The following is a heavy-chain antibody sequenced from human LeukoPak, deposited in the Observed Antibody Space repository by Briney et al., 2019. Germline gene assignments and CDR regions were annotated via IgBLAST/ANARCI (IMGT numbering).Heavy chain of an antibody. J-gene: IGHJ6*02. V-gene: IGHV3-9*01. CDR1: GFTFDDYA. Sequence: GRSLRLSCAASGFTFDDYAMHWVRQAPGKGLEWVSGISRNSGSIGYADSVKGRFTISRDNAKNSLYLQMNSLRAEDTALYYCAGEPAATAGGMDVWGQGTTVTVSS. D-gene: IGHD2-2*01. CDR2: ISRNSGSI. CDR3: AGEPAATAGGMDV.